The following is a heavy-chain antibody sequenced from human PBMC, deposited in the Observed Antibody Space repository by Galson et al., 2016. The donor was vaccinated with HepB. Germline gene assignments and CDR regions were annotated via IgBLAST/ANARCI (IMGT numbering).Heavy chain of an antibody. CDR1: KYMFTSFF. J-gene: IGHJ4*02. CDR2: ISPSGQST. D-gene: IGHD5-24*01. V-gene: IGHV1-46*01. Sequence: SVKVSCKASKYMFTSFFIHWVRQAPGQGLEWMGMISPSGQSTTYAQNFRGRVTMTRDTSTTTVYMELNSLKFEDTAMYYCARQLSSRPFDYWGQGTLVTVSS. CDR3: ARQLSSRPFDY.